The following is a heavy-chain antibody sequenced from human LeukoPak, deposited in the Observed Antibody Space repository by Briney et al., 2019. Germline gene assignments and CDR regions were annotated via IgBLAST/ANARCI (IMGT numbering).Heavy chain of an antibody. Sequence: SETLSLTCTVSGGSISRYYWSWIRQPPGKGLEWIGYTYYSGSTNYNPSLRSRVSMSVDTSKNQFSLKLSSVTAADTAVYYCAGRVATGSMDVWGQGTTVTVSS. CDR2: TYYSGST. D-gene: IGHD5-12*01. CDR3: AGRVATGSMDV. V-gene: IGHV4-59*01. CDR1: GGSISRYY. J-gene: IGHJ6*02.